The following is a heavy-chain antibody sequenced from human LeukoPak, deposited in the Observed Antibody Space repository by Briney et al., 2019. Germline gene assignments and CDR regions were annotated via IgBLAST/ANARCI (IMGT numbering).Heavy chain of an antibody. CDR2: ISSGSDYR. CDR1: GFPFSIHG. J-gene: IGHJ2*01. CDR3: AKIGVIGNWYYDV. Sequence: PGGFLRLSCAASGFPFSIHGMSWVRQAPGKGPEWVSSISSGSDYRFYADSVKGRFTISRDNSKTTLYLEMSSLRAGDTAVYYCAKIGVIGNWYYDVWGRGTLVAVSP. D-gene: IGHD3-10*01. V-gene: IGHV3-23*01.